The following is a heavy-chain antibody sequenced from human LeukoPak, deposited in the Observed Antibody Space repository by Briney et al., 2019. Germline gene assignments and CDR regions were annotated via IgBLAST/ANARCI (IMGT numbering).Heavy chain of an antibody. J-gene: IGHJ5*02. CDR2: ISYDGSNK. D-gene: IGHD1-26*01. CDR3: AREWELLEENWFDP. CDR1: GFTFSSYA. V-gene: IGHV3-30-3*01. Sequence: GGSLRLSCAASGFTFSSYAMHWVRQAPGKGLEWVAVISYDGSNKYYADSVKGRFTISRDNSKNTLYLQMNSLRAEDTAVYYCAREWELLEENWFDPWGQGTLVTVSS.